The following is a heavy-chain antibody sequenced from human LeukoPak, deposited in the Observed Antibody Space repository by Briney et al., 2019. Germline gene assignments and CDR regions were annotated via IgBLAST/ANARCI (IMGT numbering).Heavy chain of an antibody. V-gene: IGHV4-59*01. J-gene: IGHJ6*02. CDR3: ARGSGYYYYYGMDV. CDR2: IYYSGST. Sequence: SETLSLTCTVSGGSISSYYWSWIRQPPGKGLEWIGYIYYSGSTNYNPSLKSRVTISVDTSKNQFSLKLSSVTAADTAVYYCARGSGYYYYYGMDVWGQGTTVTVSS. CDR1: GGSISSYY.